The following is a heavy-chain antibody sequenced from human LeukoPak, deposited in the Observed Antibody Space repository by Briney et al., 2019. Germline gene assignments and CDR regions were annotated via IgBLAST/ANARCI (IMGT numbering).Heavy chain of an antibody. Sequence: GESLKISCKGSGFTFTNYWIGWVRQMPGKGLECMGIIYPSDSDTRYSPSFQGQVTISADKSISTAYLQWSSLKASDSAMYYCARLNYYDSSGYSYYFDSWGQGTLVTVSS. J-gene: IGHJ4*02. CDR3: ARLNYYDSSGYSYYFDS. CDR1: GFTFTNYW. D-gene: IGHD3-22*01. V-gene: IGHV5-51*01. CDR2: IYPSDSDT.